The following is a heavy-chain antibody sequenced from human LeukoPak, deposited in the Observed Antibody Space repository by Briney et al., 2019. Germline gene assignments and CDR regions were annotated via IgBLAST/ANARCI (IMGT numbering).Heavy chain of an antibody. CDR2: ISAYNGNT. V-gene: IGHV1-18*01. Sequence: ASVKVSCKASGYTFTSYSISWVRQAPGQGLEWMGWISAYNGNTDYAQKLQGRVIMTTDTSTSTAYMELRSLRSDDTAVYYCASSFGSSSWYYFDYWGQGTLVTVSS. D-gene: IGHD6-13*01. CDR1: GYTFTSYS. CDR3: ASSFGSSSWYYFDY. J-gene: IGHJ4*02.